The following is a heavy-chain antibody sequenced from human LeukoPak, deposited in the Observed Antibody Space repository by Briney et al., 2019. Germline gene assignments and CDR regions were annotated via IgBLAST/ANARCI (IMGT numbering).Heavy chain of an antibody. Sequence: SETLSLTCTVSGDSVSSYYWSWIRQPPGKRLEWIGCIYYSESATYNPSPKSRVTISLDTSKNQFFLMLSSVTAADTAVYYCARMRSFDLWGQGTLVTVSS. V-gene: IGHV4-59*02. CDR3: ARMRSFDL. D-gene: IGHD3-9*01. J-gene: IGHJ4*02. CDR1: GDSVSSYY. CDR2: IYYSESA.